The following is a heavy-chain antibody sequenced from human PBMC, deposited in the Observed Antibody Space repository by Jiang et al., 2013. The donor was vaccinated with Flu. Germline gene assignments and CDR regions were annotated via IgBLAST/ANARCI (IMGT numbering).Heavy chain of an antibody. CDR2: IYYSGST. J-gene: IGHJ4*02. CDR1: GDSISSYH. V-gene: IGHV4-59*08. CDR3: ARRYYDFWSGYFYYFDY. D-gene: IGHD3-3*01. Sequence: GLVKPSETLSLTCSVSGDSISSYHWSWIRQPPGMRLEWIAYIYYSGSTNYNPSLKSRVTISVDTSKNQFSLKLSSVTAADTAVYYCARRYYDFWSGYFYYFDYWGQGTLVTVSS.